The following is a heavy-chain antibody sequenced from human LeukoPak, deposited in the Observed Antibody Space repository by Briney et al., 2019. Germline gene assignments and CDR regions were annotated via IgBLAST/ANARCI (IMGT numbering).Heavy chain of an antibody. D-gene: IGHD2-15*01. CDR1: GGTFSSYA. CDR2: IIPIFGTA. V-gene: IGHV1-69*13. CDR3: ARAGSYDKTFDY. J-gene: IGHJ4*02. Sequence: ASVKVSCKASGGTFSSYAISWVRQAPGQGLEWMGGIIPIFGTANYAQKFQGRVTITADESTSTAYMELSSLRSEDTAVYYCARAGSYDKTFDYWGQGTLVTVSS.